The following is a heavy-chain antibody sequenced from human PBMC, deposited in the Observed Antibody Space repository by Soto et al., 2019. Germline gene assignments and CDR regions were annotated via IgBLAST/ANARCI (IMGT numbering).Heavy chain of an antibody. J-gene: IGHJ4*02. CDR1: GFTFSSYA. CDR3: AKENYYDSSGYPSVWDY. Sequence: GGSLRLSCAASGFTFSSYAMSWVRQAPGKGLEWVSAISGSGGSTYYADSVKGRFTISRDNSKNTLYLQMNSLRAEDTAVYYCAKENYYDSSGYPSVWDYWGQGTLVTVSS. D-gene: IGHD3-22*01. V-gene: IGHV3-23*01. CDR2: ISGSGGST.